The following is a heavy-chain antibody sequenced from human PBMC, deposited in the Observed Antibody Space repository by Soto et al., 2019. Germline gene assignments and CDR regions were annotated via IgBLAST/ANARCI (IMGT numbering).Heavy chain of an antibody. CDR2: IPYDGGNR. CDR1: GFSFGRYA. CDR3: AREYLDYGPDV. Sequence: GGSLRLSCAASGFSFGRYAMRWVRQAPGKGLEWVASIPYDGGNRKYADSVKGRFTISRDNAKDMLYLHMSGLGPDDTSVYYCAREYLDYGPDVWGQGTSVTVSS. V-gene: IGHV3-30-3*01. J-gene: IGHJ6*02.